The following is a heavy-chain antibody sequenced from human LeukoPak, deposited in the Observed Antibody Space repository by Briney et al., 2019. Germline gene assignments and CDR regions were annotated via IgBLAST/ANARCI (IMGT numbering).Heavy chain of an antibody. D-gene: IGHD4/OR15-4a*01. V-gene: IGHV3-23*01. CDR3: ARDRMGLTSLGRSALDS. Sequence: GGSLRLSCAASGFTFDNYGMSWVRQAPGRGLEWVSGMSGNGVRTFYADSVKGRFTISRDNSENALYLQMNSLRAEDTAIYYCARDRMGLTSLGRSALDSWGQGILVIVSS. J-gene: IGHJ4*02. CDR2: MSGNGVRT. CDR1: GFTFDNYG.